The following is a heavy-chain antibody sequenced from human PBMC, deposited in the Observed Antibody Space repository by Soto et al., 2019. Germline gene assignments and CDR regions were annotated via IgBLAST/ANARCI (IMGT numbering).Heavy chain of an antibody. CDR3: ARGGGIMVVTAPYDH. CDR2: INPSGGYT. Sequence: QVQLVQSGAEVKKPGASVKVSCKASGYTFTSYYMNWVRQAPGQGLEWLGIINPSGGYTTYAQRFLGRVTMTSDTSTSTAHMELGSMTSEDAAVYYCARGGGIMVVTAPYDHWGQGTLVTVSS. V-gene: IGHV1-46*03. CDR1: GYTFTSYY. J-gene: IGHJ4*02. D-gene: IGHD2-21*02.